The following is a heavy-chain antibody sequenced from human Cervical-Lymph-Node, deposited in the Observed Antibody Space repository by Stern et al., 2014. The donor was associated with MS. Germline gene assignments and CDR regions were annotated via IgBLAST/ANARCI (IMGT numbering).Heavy chain of an antibody. CDR1: GFVFRRYA. CDR3: AKGGSGSYLD. D-gene: IGHD1-26*01. J-gene: IGHJ4*02. CDR2: IAYDGRDK. Sequence: VQLVQSGGGVVRPGRSLRLSCAASGFVFRRYALNWVRQAPGKGLECVALIAYDGRDKYYTDSVKGRFTVSRDNSNNTVDLEMNSLRLEDTAVYYCAKGGSGSYLDWGQGSLVTVSS. V-gene: IGHV3-30*04.